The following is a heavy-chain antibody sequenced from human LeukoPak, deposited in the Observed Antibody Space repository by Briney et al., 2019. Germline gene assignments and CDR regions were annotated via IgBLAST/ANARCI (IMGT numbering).Heavy chain of an antibody. D-gene: IGHD2-21*02. CDR3: AKGDTS. V-gene: IGHV3-30*02. CDR1: GFNFNHYD. CDR2: IHIDGSNK. Sequence: GGSLRLSCVASGFNFNHYDMHWLRQAPGKGLDWVAFIHIDGSNKYYAVSVKGRFTISRDNSKNTLYLQMNSLRTADTGVYYCAKGDTSWAEGTLVTVIS. J-gene: IGHJ5*02.